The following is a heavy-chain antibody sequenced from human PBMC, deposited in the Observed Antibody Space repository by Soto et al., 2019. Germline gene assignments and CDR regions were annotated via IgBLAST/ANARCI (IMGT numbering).Heavy chain of an antibody. Sequence: SQTLSLTCAISGDSVSSNSAAWNWIRQSPSRGLEGLGRTYYRSKWYNDYAVSVKSRITINPDTSKNQFSLQLNSVTPEDTAVYYCARDRGIALAGTRAYYYYYGTAVRGQGTTVTVSS. CDR3: ARDRGIALAGTRAYYYYYGTAV. D-gene: IGHD6-19*01. V-gene: IGHV6-1*01. CDR1: GDSVSSNSAA. CDR2: TYYRSKWYN. J-gene: IGHJ6*02.